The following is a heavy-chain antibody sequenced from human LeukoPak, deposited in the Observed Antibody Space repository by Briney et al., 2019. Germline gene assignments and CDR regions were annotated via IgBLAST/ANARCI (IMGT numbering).Heavy chain of an antibody. Sequence: GGSLRLSCEASGFTFSSYAMHWVRQAPGKGLEWVAVISYDGSNKYYADSVKGRFTISRDNARNTLSLHMISLRAEDTAVYFCVRDGDAYNFDFWGQGVLVTVSS. CDR1: GFTFSSYA. CDR3: VRDGDAYNFDF. J-gene: IGHJ4*02. CDR2: ISYDGSNK. D-gene: IGHD5-24*01. V-gene: IGHV3-30-3*01.